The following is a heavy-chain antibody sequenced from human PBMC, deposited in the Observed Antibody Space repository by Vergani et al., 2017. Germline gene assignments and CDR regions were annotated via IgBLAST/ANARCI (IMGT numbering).Heavy chain of an antibody. J-gene: IGHJ4*02. V-gene: IGHV4-39*01. CDR2: IYYSGHT. Sequence: QLQLHQSGPGLVKPSETLFLTCTVSADSISSGSYYLGWIRQPPGKSLEWIESIYYSGHTCYNPSLRSRVAISVDTSKNQFSLKVDSVTAADTAVYFCARQRPGSGWSPGDLDDWGQGTRVTVSS. D-gene: IGHD6-19*01. CDR1: ADSISSGSYY. CDR3: ARQRPGSGWSPGDLDD.